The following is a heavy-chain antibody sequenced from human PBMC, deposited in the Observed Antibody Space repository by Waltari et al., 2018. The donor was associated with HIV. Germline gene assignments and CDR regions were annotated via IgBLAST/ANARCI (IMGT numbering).Heavy chain of an antibody. CDR1: EYRFTEYD. D-gene: IGHD3-10*01. Sequence: QEQLVQSGAEVKKPGASVTVSCKASEYRFTEYDLNWVRQAPGQGLEWMGRMNPDSGNTEYAQKFQGRVTMTRDTSTSTAYMELSSLRSDDTAVYYCARAVYGSGLNFLDYWGQGTLVSVSS. J-gene: IGHJ4*02. V-gene: IGHV1-8*01. CDR2: MNPDSGNT. CDR3: ARAVYGSGLNFLDY.